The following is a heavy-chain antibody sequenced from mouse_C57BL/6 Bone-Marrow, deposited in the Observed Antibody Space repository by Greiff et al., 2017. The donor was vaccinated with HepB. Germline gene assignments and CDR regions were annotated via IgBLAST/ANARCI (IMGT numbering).Heavy chain of an antibody. CDR3: ARDWTYYYGSSYRYFDV. D-gene: IGHD1-1*01. CDR1: GYSITSGYY. J-gene: IGHJ1*03. Sequence: EVKLVESGPGLVKPSQSLSLTCSVTGYSITSGYYWNWIRQFPGNKLEWMGYISYDGSNNYNPSLKNRISITRDTSKNQFFLKLNSVTTEDTATYYCARDWTYYYGSSYRYFDVWGTGTTVTVSS. V-gene: IGHV3-6*01. CDR2: ISYDGSN.